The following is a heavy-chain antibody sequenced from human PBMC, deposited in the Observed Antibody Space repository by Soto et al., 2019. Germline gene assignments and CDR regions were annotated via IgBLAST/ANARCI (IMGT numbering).Heavy chain of an antibody. Sequence: XRKPGSSVKLSCKASEGTXNXYAIAWVRQAPGQGLEWMGGIIPYYNTLNYAQKFQDRVTITADDSTNTVYMELSSLRSDDTAVYFCASGASRWYPYFFDSWAQGTLVTVSS. CDR1: EGTXNXYA. CDR2: IIPYYNTL. CDR3: ASGASRWYPYFFDS. D-gene: IGHD6-13*01. J-gene: IGHJ4*02. V-gene: IGHV1-69*01.